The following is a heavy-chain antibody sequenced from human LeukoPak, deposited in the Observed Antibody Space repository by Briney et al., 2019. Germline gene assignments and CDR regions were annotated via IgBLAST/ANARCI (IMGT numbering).Heavy chain of an antibody. J-gene: IGHJ4*02. CDR3: ASSGSYRFDY. Sequence: PGGSLRLSCAASGFTFSSYSMNWVRQAPGKGLEWVSHITASGTAMFYADSVKGRFTISRDNAKNSPYLQMNSLRDKDTAVYYCASSGSYRFDYWGQGTLVTVSS. D-gene: IGHD1-26*01. CDR2: ITASGTAM. V-gene: IGHV3-48*02. CDR1: GFTFSSYS.